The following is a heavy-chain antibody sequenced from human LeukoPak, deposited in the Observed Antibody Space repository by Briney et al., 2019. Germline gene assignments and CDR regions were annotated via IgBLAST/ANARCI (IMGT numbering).Heavy chain of an antibody. CDR1: GFTFSSYS. D-gene: IGHD5-18*01. CDR2: ISSSSSYI. J-gene: IGHJ6*03. V-gene: IGHV3-21*01. Sequence: GGSLRLSRAASGFTFSSYSMNWVRQAPGKGLEWVSSISSSSSYIYYADSVKGRFTISRDNAKNSLYLQMNSLRAEDTAVYYCAREGVSYGYYYYYYMDVWGKGTTVTVSS. CDR3: AREGVSYGYYYYYYMDV.